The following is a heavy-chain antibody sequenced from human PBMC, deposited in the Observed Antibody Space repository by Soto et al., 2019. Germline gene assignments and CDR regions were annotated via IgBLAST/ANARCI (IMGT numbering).Heavy chain of an antibody. Sequence: SETLSLTCSVSGGYIRSGAYYWTWTRQHPGKGLEWIGYIYYSGSTYYNPSLKSRVTISVDTSKNQFSLRLTSVTAADTAVYYCARDIGGYGKFDYWGQGALVTVSS. CDR1: GGYIRSGAYY. J-gene: IGHJ4*02. CDR2: IYYSGST. CDR3: ARDIGGYGKFDY. V-gene: IGHV4-31*03. D-gene: IGHD1-26*01.